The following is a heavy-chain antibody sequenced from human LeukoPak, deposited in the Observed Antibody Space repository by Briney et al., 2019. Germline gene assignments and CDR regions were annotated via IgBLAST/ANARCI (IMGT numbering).Heavy chain of an antibody. CDR1: GFNVGSKH. J-gene: IGHJ4*02. D-gene: IGHD4-17*01. CDR2: IYPGGDS. CDR3: ARLNFGDDY. V-gene: IGHV3-53*01. Sequence: GASLRLSCAASGFNVGSKHMNWVRQAPGKGLEWVSGIYPGGDSYYADSLKGRFIISRDISKSTVFLQMNSLRDEDTAVYHCARLNFGDDYWGQGALVTVSS.